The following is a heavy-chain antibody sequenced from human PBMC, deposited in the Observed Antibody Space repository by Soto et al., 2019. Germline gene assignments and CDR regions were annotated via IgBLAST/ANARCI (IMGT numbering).Heavy chain of an antibody. V-gene: IGHV3-30*18. CDR2: ISYDGSNK. CDR3: AKDGDYGDYYYGMDV. CDR1: GFTFSSYG. Sequence: LRLSCAASGFTFSSYGMHWVRQAPGKGLEWVAVISYDGSNKYYADSVKGRFTISRDNSKNTLYLQMNSLRAEDTAVYYCAKDGDYGDYYYGMDVWGQGTTVTVSS. D-gene: IGHD4-17*01. J-gene: IGHJ6*02.